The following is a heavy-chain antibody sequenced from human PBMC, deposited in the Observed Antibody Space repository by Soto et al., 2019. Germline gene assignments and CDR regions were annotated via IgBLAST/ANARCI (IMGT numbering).Heavy chain of an antibody. J-gene: IGHJ5*02. CDR2: IYWDDDK. D-gene: IGHD1-1*01. CDR1: GFSLSTSAVG. V-gene: IGHV2-5*02. Sequence: QITLKESGPALVKPTQTLTLTCTFSGFSLSTSAVGVGWIRQPPGKALEWLAVIYWDDDKSYSPSLKRRLTITEHTTKHQVVLTLTDMGPVDTASYYCGLIFTTGTTYWLDPWGQGALVTVSS. CDR3: GLIFTTGTTYWLDP.